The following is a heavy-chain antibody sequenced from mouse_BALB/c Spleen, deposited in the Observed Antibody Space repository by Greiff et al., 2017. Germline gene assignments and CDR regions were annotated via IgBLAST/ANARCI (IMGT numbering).Heavy chain of an antibody. CDR2: ISYSGST. J-gene: IGHJ3*01. Sequence: EVKLLESGPSLVKPSQTLSLTCSVTGDSITSGYWNWIRKFPGNKLEYMGYISYSGSTYYNPSLKSRISITRDTSKNQYYLQLNSVTTEDTATYYCARGGRAARATDWFAYWGQGTLVTVSA. D-gene: IGHD3-1*01. CDR1: GDSITSGY. V-gene: IGHV3-8*02. CDR3: ARGGRAARATDWFAY.